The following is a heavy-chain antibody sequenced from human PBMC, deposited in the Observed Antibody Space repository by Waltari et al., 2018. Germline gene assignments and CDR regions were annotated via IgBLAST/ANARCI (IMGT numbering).Heavy chain of an antibody. J-gene: IGHJ3*02. CDR3: ARGQRIAINPRMIIAFDI. CDR1: GGSFSGYY. Sequence: QVQLQQWGAGLLKPSETLSLTCAVYGGSFSGYYWSWIRQPPGKGLEWIGEINHSGSTNYNPSLKSRVTISVDTSKNQFSLKLSSVTAADTAVYYCARGQRIAINPRMIIAFDIWGQGTMVTVSS. V-gene: IGHV4-34*01. D-gene: IGHD2-21*01. CDR2: INHSGST.